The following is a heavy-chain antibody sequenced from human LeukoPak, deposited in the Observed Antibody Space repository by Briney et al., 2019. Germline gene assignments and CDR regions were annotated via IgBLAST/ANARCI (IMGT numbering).Heavy chain of an antibody. D-gene: IGHD4-17*01. CDR2: TYYRSKWYN. CDR3: ARTNPYGDYGWFDP. CDR1: GDIVSSNSAA. V-gene: IGHV6-1*01. J-gene: IGHJ5*02. Sequence: SQTLSLTCAISGDIVSSNSAAWNWIRQAPSRGLEWLGRTYYRSKWYNDYAVSVKSRITINPDTSKNQFSLQLNSVTPEDTAVYYCARTNPYGDYGWFDPWGQGTLVTVSS.